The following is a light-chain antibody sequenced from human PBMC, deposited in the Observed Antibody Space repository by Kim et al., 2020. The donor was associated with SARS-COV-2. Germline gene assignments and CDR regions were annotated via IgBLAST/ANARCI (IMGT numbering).Light chain of an antibody. CDR3: AAWDDSLNGNWV. J-gene: IGLJ3*02. V-gene: IGLV1-44*01. CDR1: SSNIGSNT. CDR2: SNN. Sequence: QRVTISCSGSSSNIGSNTVNWYQQLPGTAPKLLIYSNNQRPSGVPDRFSGSKSGTSASLAISGLQSEDEADYYCAAWDDSLNGNWVFGGGTQLTVL.